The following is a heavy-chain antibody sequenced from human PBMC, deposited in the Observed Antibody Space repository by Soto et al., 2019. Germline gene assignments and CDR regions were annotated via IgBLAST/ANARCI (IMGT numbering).Heavy chain of an antibody. CDR1: GGSVSSGSYY. J-gene: IGHJ5*02. CDR3: ARGLVLSDWFDP. Sequence: SETLSLTCTVSGGSVSSGSYYWSWIRQPPGKGLEWIGYIYYSGSTNYNPSLKSRVTISVDTSKNQFSLKLGSVTAADTAVYYCARGLVLSDWFDPWGQGTLVTVSS. CDR2: IYYSGST. V-gene: IGHV4-61*01. D-gene: IGHD6-19*01.